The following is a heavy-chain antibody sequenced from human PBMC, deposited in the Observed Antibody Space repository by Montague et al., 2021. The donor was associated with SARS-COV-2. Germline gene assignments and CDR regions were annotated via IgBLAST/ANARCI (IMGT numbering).Heavy chain of an antibody. J-gene: IGHJ4*02. CDR2: IWYDGSNS. D-gene: IGHD5-24*01. CDR3: AREKKEVQMDY. CDR1: GFSFSDYA. V-gene: IGHV3-33*01. Sequence: SLRLSCAASGFSFSDYAMHWVRQAPGLALEWVAVIWYDGSNSYYADSVKGRFTISRDNSKNAVYLQMNSLTADDTAIYYRAREKKEVQMDYWGLGTLVIVSS.